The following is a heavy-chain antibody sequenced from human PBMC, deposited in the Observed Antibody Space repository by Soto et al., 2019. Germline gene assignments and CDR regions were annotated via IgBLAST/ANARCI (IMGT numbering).Heavy chain of an antibody. D-gene: IGHD1-26*01. CDR2: MSDDEITE. V-gene: IGHV3-30*18. J-gene: IGHJ4*02. CDR1: GFSFRSYV. Sequence: QVQLVESGGGVVQPGTSLRLSCEASGFSFRSYVMHWVRQAPGKGLEWVAVMSDDEITEHYADSVQGRFTISRDKSKNMLYLQMSSLRVEDTAVYYCAKADRGAGSLFYNWGQGTLVTVSS. CDR3: AKADRGAGSLFYN.